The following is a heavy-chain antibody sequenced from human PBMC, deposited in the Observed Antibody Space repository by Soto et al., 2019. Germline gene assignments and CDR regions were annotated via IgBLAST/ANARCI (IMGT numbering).Heavy chain of an antibody. CDR3: AKSEPYGSGSYYFDY. CDR1: GFTFSRNA. Sequence: EVQLLESGGGLVQPGGSLRLSCAASGFTFSRNAMSWVRQAPGKGLEWVSGISGGGGATYYADSVKGRFTISRDNSKNTLYLQMNSLRAEDTAICSCAKSEPYGSGSYYFDYWGQGTLVTVSS. J-gene: IGHJ4*02. V-gene: IGHV3-23*01. D-gene: IGHD1-26*01. CDR2: ISGGGGAT.